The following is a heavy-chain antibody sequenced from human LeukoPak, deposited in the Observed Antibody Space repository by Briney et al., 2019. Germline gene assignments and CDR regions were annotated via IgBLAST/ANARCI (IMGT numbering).Heavy chain of an antibody. D-gene: IGHD1-26*01. CDR1: GFTVSSNY. Sequence: GGSLRLSCAASGFTVSSNYMSWVRQAPGKGLEWVSGINWNGGTTDYADSVKGRFTISRDNAKKSLYLEMHNLRAEDTALYYCARIVGPSVVGYFDYWGQGTLVTVSS. V-gene: IGHV3-20*04. CDR2: INWNGGTT. CDR3: ARIVGPSVVGYFDY. J-gene: IGHJ4*02.